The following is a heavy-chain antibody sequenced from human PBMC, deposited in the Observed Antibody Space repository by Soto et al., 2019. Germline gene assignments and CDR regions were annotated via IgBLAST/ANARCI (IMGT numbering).Heavy chain of an antibody. V-gene: IGHV3-7*03. D-gene: IGHD6-6*01. Sequence: GGSLRLSCAASGFTFSSYWMSWVRQAPGKGLEWVANIKQDGSEKYYVDSVKGRFTISRDNAKNSLYLQMNSLRAEDTAVYYCARGVFYSSSSYFDYWGQGTLVTVSS. CDR3: ARGVFYSSSSYFDY. CDR1: GFTFSSYW. CDR2: IKQDGSEK. J-gene: IGHJ4*02.